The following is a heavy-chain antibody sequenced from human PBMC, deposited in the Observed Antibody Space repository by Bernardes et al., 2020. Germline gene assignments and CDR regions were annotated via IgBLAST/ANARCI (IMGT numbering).Heavy chain of an antibody. CDR2: ISSDGAHT. Sequence: GGSLSLSCSASGFILSRHAMQWVRRAPGKGPEYVSGISSDGAHTYYVDSVKGRFTISRDNSKNTLYLEMSSLRPEDTAVYYCVNSIAQAMTGNFMWGQGTLVTVSS. J-gene: IGHJ4*02. V-gene: IGHV3-64D*08. D-gene: IGHD1-1*01. CDR1: GFILSRHA. CDR3: VNSIAQAMTGNFM.